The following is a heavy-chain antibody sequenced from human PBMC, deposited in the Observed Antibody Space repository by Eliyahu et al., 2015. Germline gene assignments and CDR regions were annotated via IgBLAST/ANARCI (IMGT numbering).Heavy chain of an antibody. CDR3: AKGGFHGSSSIGFES. V-gene: IGHV3-23*04. Sequence: EVQLAESGGGLAQSGGSLTLSCVDSGFTFAXKKVXWVRQAPGKGLXWVSGIGASGDSSYYAESVKGRFTISRDNSKKTLYLQMNSLRAGDTAIYFCAKGGFHGSSSIGFESWGQGTLVTVSS. J-gene: IGHJ4*02. CDR2: IGASGDSS. D-gene: IGHD6-13*01. CDR1: GFTFAXKK.